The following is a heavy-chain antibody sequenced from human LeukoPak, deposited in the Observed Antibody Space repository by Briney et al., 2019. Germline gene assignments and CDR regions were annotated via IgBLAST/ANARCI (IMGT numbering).Heavy chain of an antibody. CDR3: ARDKGSHPYNWFDP. CDR1: GFSFSSSA. D-gene: IGHD3-10*01. Sequence: GGSLRLSCAASGFSFSSSAMNWVRQAPGKGLEWVALIWYDGSNKYYADSVKGRFTISRDNSKNTVYLRMNSLRAEDTAVYYCARDKGSHPYNWFDPWGQGTLVTVSS. CDR2: IWYDGSNK. J-gene: IGHJ5*02. V-gene: IGHV3-33*01.